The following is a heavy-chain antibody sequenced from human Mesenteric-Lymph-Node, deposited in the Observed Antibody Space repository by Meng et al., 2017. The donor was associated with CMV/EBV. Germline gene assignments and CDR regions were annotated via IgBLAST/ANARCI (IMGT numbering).Heavy chain of an antibody. CDR3: AGGARQQLYY. CDR2: IRYDGSNK. CDR1: GFIFSSYG. V-gene: IGHV3-30*02. Sequence: GGSLRLSCAASGFIFSSYGMHWVRQAPGKGLEWVAFIRYDGSNKYYADSVKGRFTISRDNAKNSLYLQMNSLRAEDTAVYYCAGGARQQLYYWGQGTLVTVSS. D-gene: IGHD6-13*01. J-gene: IGHJ4*02.